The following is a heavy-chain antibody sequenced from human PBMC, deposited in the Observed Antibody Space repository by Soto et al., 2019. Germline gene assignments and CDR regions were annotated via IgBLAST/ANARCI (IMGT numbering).Heavy chain of an antibody. CDR3: VRDLDGSGSYYTDY. Sequence: GASVKVSCKASCYTFSIYGINWVRKAPGQGLEWMGWTRPNNGNTKYAQNLQGRVTMTTDTSTSTACMELRSLRPDDTAVYYCVRDLDGSGSYYTDYWGQGTLVTVSS. D-gene: IGHD3-10*01. V-gene: IGHV1-18*01. CDR1: CYTFSIYG. CDR2: TRPNNGNT. J-gene: IGHJ4*02.